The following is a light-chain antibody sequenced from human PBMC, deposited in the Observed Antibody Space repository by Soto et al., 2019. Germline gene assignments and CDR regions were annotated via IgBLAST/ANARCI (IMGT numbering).Light chain of an antibody. V-gene: IGKV1-39*01. CDR1: QSIGKH. CDR3: QQSYSSPTT. J-gene: IGKJ5*01. CDR2: GAS. Sequence: DIHVTQTPSFLSASVGDRVTITCRASQSIGKHLNWYQQKPGKAPKFLIYGASTLQSGVPSRFTGSGSGTDFTLTVNSLQAEDFAIYYCQQSYSSPTTFGQGTRLEIK.